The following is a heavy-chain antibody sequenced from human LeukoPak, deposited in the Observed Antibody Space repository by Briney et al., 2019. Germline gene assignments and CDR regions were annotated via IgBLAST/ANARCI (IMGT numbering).Heavy chain of an antibody. Sequence: GGSLRLSCAASGFTFSSYAMSWVRQAPGKGLEWVSAISGSGGSTYYADSVKGRFTISRDNSKNTLYLQMNSLRAEDTAVYYCAKADGWFGELPYVDYWGQGTLVTVSS. CDR1: GFTFSSYA. D-gene: IGHD3-10*01. CDR2: ISGSGGST. J-gene: IGHJ4*02. V-gene: IGHV3-23*01. CDR3: AKADGWFGELPYVDY.